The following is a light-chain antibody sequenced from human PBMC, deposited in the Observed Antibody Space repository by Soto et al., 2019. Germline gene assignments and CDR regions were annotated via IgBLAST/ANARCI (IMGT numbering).Light chain of an antibody. Sequence: IVLTQSPGTLSLSPGERATLSCGASQSVTNNFLAWYQQKPGQAPRLLIYGASSRATGVPDRFSGRGSGTDFALTISRLEAGDFAVYYCQQYGTPLFTFGPGTKVDIK. V-gene: IGKV3-20*01. CDR2: GAS. CDR3: QQYGTPLFT. J-gene: IGKJ3*01. CDR1: QSVTNNF.